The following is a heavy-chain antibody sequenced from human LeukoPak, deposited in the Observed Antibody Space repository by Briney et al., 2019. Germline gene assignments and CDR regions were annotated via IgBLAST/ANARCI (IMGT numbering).Heavy chain of an antibody. Sequence: AASVTVSFTASGYTFTVYYMHWVRQAPGQGLEWMGWINPHSGGTNYAQKFQGRVTITRDTSISTDYMELSRLRSDDTAVYYCARDRIRGYSYATPGLWGQGTLVTVST. V-gene: IGHV1-2*02. CDR2: INPHSGGT. J-gene: IGHJ4*02. CDR1: GYTFTVYY. D-gene: IGHD5-18*01. CDR3: ARDRIRGYSYATPGL.